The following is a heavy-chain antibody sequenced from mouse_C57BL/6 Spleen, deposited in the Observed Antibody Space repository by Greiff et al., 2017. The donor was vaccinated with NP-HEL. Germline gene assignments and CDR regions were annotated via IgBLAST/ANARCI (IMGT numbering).Heavy chain of an antibody. V-gene: IGHV1-55*01. CDR3: ARGDSNYGAFAY. D-gene: IGHD2-5*01. Sequence: QVQLQQPGAELVKPGASVKMSCKASGYTFTSYWITWVKQRPGQGLEWIGDIYPGSGSTNYNEKFKSKATLTVDTSSSTAYMQLSSLTSEDSAVYDCARGDSNYGAFAYWGQGTLVTVSA. J-gene: IGHJ3*01. CDR2: IYPGSGST. CDR1: GYTFTSYW.